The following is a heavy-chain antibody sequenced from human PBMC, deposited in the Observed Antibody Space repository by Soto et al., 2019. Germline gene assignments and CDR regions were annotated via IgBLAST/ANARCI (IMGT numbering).Heavy chain of an antibody. D-gene: IGHD2-2*02. Sequence: VQLVQSGAEVKQPGSSVKVSCKASGGTFSSYAVSWVRQAPGQGLEWVGEIIPMYGMPNLAHRFQGRVTVTADESTSTVYMEVSSLRSEDTAIYYCARVKESCSSTSCYKFFDFWGQGSLVTVSS. J-gene: IGHJ4*02. CDR3: ARVKESCSSTSCYKFFDF. V-gene: IGHV1-69*01. CDR2: IIPMYGMP. CDR1: GGTFSSYA.